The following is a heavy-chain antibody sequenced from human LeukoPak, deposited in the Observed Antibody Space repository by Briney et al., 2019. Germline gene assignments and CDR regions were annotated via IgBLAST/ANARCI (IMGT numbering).Heavy chain of an antibody. V-gene: IGHV1-2*02. CDR3: ARTEQQLVNIYNWFDP. J-gene: IGHJ5*02. D-gene: IGHD6-13*01. CDR2: INPNSGGT. Sequence: ASVKVSCKVSGYTFTGYYMHWVRQAPGQGLEWMGWINPNSGGTNYAQKFQGRVTMTRDTSISTAYMELSRLRSDDTAVYYCARTEQQLVNIYNWFDPWGQGTLVTVSS. CDR1: GYTFTGYY.